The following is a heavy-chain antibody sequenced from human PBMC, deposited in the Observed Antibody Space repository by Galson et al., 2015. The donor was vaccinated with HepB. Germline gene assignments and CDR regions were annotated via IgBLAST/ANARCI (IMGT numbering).Heavy chain of an antibody. CDR2: ISSSTSYT. J-gene: IGHJ4*02. V-gene: IGHV3-11*06. D-gene: IGHD1-26*01. CDR1: GFTFSDYY. Sequence: SLRLSCAASGFTFSDYYMSWIRKAPGKGLQWVSYISSSTSYTNYADSVMGRSTISRDNAKNSLYLQMNSLRADDTAVYYCARAGGGRYSGPYYFDYWGQGALVTVSS. CDR3: ARAGGGRYSGPYYFDY.